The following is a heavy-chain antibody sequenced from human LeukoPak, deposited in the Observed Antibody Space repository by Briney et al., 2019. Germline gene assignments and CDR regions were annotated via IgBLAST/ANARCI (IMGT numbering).Heavy chain of an antibody. CDR2: IYYSGST. J-gene: IGHJ5*02. D-gene: IGHD2-2*01. V-gene: IGHV4-30-4*08. CDR1: GGSISSGDYY. CDR3: ARDFPLDCSSTSCYRGWFDP. Sequence: PSETLSLTCTVSGGSISSGDYYWSWIRQPPGKGLEWIGYIYYSGSTYYNPSLKSRVTISVDTSKNQFSLKLSSVTAADTAVYYCARDFPLDCSSTSCYRGWFDPWGQGTLVTVSS.